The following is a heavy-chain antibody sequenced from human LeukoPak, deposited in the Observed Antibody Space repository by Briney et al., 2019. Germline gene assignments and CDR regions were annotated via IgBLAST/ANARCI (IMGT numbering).Heavy chain of an antibody. Sequence: PAGSLRLSCAASGFTFSSYWMTWVRQAPGKGLEWVAKTKQDGSEKYYVDSVKGRFTISRDNAKNSLYLQMSSLRAEDTAVYYCARGSYQFDYWGQGTLVPVSS. J-gene: IGHJ4*02. D-gene: IGHD2-2*01. CDR2: TKQDGSEK. CDR3: ARGSYQFDY. V-gene: IGHV3-7*01. CDR1: GFTFSSYW.